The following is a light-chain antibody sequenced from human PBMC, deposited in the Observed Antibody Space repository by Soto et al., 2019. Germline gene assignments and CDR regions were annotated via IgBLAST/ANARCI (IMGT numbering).Light chain of an antibody. CDR1: QSISNY. J-gene: IGKJ5*01. CDR3: QQYDNLPIT. Sequence: DIQMTPSPSSLSASVGDRVTITFRASQSISNYLNWYQQKPGKAPKLLIYDASNLETGVPSRFSGSGSGTDFTFTISSLQPEDIATYYCQQYDNLPITFGQGTRLEIK. V-gene: IGKV1-33*01. CDR2: DAS.